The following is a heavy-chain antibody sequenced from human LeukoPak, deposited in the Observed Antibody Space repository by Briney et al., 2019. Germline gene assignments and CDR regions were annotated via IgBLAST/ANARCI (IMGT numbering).Heavy chain of an antibody. CDR3: ARVGYCSTTSCYWRAFDY. D-gene: IGHD2-2*01. V-gene: IGHV3-7*01. CDR2: IKQDGSEK. J-gene: IGHJ4*02. CDR1: GFTLSSYW. Sequence: GGSLRLSCAASGFTLSSYWMSWVRQAPGKGLEWVANIKQDGSEKYYVDSVKGRFTISRDNAKNSLYLQMNSLRAEDTAVYYCARVGYCSTTSCYWRAFDYWGQGTLVTVSS.